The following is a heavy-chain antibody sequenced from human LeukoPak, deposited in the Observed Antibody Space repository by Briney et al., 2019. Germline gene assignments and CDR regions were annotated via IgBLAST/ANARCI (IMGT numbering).Heavy chain of an antibody. CDR2: ISDTGGDK. D-gene: IGHD3-10*01. Sequence: PGGSLRLSCTGSGVTLGDYYLSWIRQAPGKGLEWISYISDTGGDKFYADPVKGRFIISRDNARNSVYMEMNDLIAEDTAFYYCARGENGSLDRWGQGTLVIVSS. CDR1: GVTLGDYY. J-gene: IGHJ5*02. V-gene: IGHV3-11*01. CDR3: ARGENGSLDR.